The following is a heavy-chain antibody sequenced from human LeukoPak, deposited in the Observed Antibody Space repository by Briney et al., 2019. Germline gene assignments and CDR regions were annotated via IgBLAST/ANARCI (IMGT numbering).Heavy chain of an antibody. J-gene: IGHJ4*02. Sequence: ASVKASCKASGYTFTGYYMHWVRQAPGQGLEWMGWFNANSGGTKYAQKFQGRVTMTRDTSIGTDYMELTSLKSDDTAVYYCARDPYDGNYYFDYWGQGTLVTVAS. CDR3: ARDPYDGNYYFDY. V-gene: IGHV1-2*02. D-gene: IGHD3-3*01. CDR1: GYTFTGYY. CDR2: FNANSGGT.